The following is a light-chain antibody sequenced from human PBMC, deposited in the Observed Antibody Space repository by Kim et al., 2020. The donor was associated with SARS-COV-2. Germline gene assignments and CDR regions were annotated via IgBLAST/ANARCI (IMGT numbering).Light chain of an antibody. CDR3: QAWDSSTAVV. V-gene: IGLV3-1*01. CDR1: KLGDKY. CDR2: QDT. Sequence: SYELTQPPSVSVSPGQTASITCSGDKLGDKYASWYQQKSGQSPVLVIYQDTKRPSGIPERFSGSNSGNTATLSISETQDMDEADYYCQAWDSSTAVVFGGGTQLTVL. J-gene: IGLJ2*01.